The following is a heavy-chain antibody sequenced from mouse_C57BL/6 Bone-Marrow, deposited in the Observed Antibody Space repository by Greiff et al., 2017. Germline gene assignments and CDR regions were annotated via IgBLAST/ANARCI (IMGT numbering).Heavy chain of an antibody. V-gene: IGHV1-50*01. J-gene: IGHJ4*01. Sequence: VQLQQPGAELVKPGASVKLSCKASGYTFTSYWMQWLKQRPGQGLEWIGEIDPSDSYTNYNQKFKGKATLTVDTSSSTAYMQLSSLTSEDSAVYYCARKGSMVKDYAMDYWGQGTSVTVSS. CDR1: GYTFTSYW. CDR2: IDPSDSYT. CDR3: ARKGSMVKDYAMDY. D-gene: IGHD2-2*01.